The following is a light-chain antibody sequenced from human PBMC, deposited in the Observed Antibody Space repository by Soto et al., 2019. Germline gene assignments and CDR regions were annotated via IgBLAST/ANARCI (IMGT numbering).Light chain of an antibody. Sequence: EIVLTQSPATQSLSPGERSTLSFMASQSVSSYLAWYQQKPGQAPRLLIYDASNRATGIPARFSGSGSGTDFTLTISSLEPEDFAVYYCQQRSNWPPTFGQGTKV. J-gene: IGKJ1*01. CDR3: QQRSNWPPT. CDR2: DAS. V-gene: IGKV3-11*01. CDR1: QSVSSY.